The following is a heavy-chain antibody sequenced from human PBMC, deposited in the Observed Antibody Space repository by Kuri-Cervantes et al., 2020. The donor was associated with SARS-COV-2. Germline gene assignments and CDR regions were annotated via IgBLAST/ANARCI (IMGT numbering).Heavy chain of an antibody. V-gene: IGHV4-4*07. J-gene: IGHJ5*02. CDR1: GGSISSYY. D-gene: IGHD2-2*01. Sequence: ESLKISCTVSGGSISSYYWSWIRQPAGKGLEWIGRIYTSGSTNYNPSLKSRVTMSVGTSKNQFSLKLSSVTAADTAVYYCAREETDIVVVPAAMNWFDPWGQGTLVTVSS. CDR3: AREETDIVVVPAAMNWFDP. CDR2: IYTSGST.